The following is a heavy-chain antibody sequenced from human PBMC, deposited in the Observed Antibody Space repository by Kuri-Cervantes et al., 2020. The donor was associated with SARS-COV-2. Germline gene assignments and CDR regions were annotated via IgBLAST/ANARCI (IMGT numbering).Heavy chain of an antibody. Sequence: ASLMVSCKASGYTFTSYAMHWVRQAPGQRLEWMGWINAGNGNTKYSQKFQGRVTITRDTSASTAYMELSSLRSEDTAVYYCARGLGIVGATESPGMDVWGRGTS. D-gene: IGHD1-26*01. CDR1: GYTFTSYA. V-gene: IGHV1-3*01. CDR2: INAGNGNT. J-gene: IGHJ6*04. CDR3: ARGLGIVGATESPGMDV.